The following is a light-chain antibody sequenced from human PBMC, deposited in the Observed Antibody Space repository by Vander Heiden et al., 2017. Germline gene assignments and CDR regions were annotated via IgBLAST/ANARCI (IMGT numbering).Light chain of an antibody. CDR1: QSVNSY. CDR2: AAS. V-gene: IGKV1-39*01. J-gene: IGKJ2*01. CDR3: QQSYSNPQT. Sequence: DIQMTPSPSSLSASVGDRVTITCRASQSVNSYVNWYQQKPGKAPKLLIFAASSLQSAVPSRFSGSGSGTDFTLTISSLQPEDFATYYCQQSYSNPQTFGQGTKLEIK.